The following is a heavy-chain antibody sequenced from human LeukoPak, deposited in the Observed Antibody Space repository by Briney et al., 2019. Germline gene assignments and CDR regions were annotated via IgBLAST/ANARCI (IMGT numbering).Heavy chain of an antibody. CDR1: GFTFSTYA. CDR2: ISTGGDTI. J-gene: IGHJ6*02. D-gene: IGHD3-10*01. CDR3: ARGPYYGSGSHFSYYGMDV. Sequence: GGSLRLSCAASGFTFSTYAMSWVRQAPGKGLEWGSAISTGGDTIYYADSVKGRFTVSRDNSKNTVYVEMNSLRAEDTAMYYCARGPYYGSGSHFSYYGMDVWGQGTTVTVSS. V-gene: IGHV3-23*01.